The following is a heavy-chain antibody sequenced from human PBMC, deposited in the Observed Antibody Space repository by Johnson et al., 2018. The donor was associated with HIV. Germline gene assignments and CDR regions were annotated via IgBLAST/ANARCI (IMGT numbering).Heavy chain of an antibody. CDR1: GFTFSNYW. V-gene: IGHV3-7*03. CDR2: IKEDGSEK. D-gene: IGHD6-13*01. J-gene: IGHJ3*02. CDR3: AKDRKGSSSWLRSGVAFDI. Sequence: VQLVESGGGLVQPGGSLRLSCAASGFTFSNYWMSWVRQAPGKGLEWVANIKEDGSEKYYVDSVKGRFTISRDNAKNSLYLQMNSLRAEDTALYYCAKDRKGSSSWLRSGVAFDIWGQGTMVTVSS.